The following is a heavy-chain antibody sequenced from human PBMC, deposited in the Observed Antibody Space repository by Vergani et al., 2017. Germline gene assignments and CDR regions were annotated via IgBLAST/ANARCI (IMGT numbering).Heavy chain of an antibody. CDR1: GGSFSGYY. CDR3: AGALRYCTNGVCYSRAHFDY. Sequence: QVQLQQWGAGLLKPSETLSLPCAVYGGSFSGYYWSWIRQPPGQGLEWIGEINPSGSTNYNPSLKSRVTITVDTSKNQCSLKLSSVTAADTAVYDCAGALRYCTNGVCYSRAHFDYWGQGTLVTVSS. D-gene: IGHD2-8*01. J-gene: IGHJ4*02. CDR2: INPSGST. V-gene: IGHV4-34*01.